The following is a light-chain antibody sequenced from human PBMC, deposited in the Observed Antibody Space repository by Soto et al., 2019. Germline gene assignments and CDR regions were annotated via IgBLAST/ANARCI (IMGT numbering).Light chain of an antibody. V-gene: IGKV3-20*01. CDR3: QQYGSSPWT. Sequence: EIVLTQSPGTLSLSPGERATLSCRARQSVSSYLSWYQHKPGQAPRLLIYGASSRATGIPDRFSGSGSGTDFTLTISRLEPEDFAVYYCQQYGSSPWTFGQGTKVDI. J-gene: IGKJ1*01. CDR1: QSVSSY. CDR2: GAS.